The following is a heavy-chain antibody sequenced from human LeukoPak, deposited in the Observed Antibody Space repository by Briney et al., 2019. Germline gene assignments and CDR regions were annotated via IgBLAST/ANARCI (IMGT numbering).Heavy chain of an antibody. CDR3: AKGGATVIDY. CDR2: IISDGSST. D-gene: IGHD4-17*01. CDR1: GFTFSNYW. J-gene: IGHJ4*02. V-gene: IGHV3-74*01. Sequence: GGSLRLSCAASGFTFSNYWMHWDRQAPGKGLVWVSRIISDGSSTTSADSVKGRFTISRDNAKNTLYLQMNSLRAEDTAVYYCAKGGATVIDYWGQGTLVTVSS.